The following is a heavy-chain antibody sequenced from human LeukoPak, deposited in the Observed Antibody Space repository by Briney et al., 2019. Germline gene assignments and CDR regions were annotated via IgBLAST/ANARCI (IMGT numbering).Heavy chain of an antibody. CDR1: EFTFSKAW. CDR2: IKSESDGGTV. D-gene: IGHD6-19*01. J-gene: IGHJ4*02. V-gene: IGHV3-15*01. CDR3: TTDQSSGWFFFDY. Sequence: GGSLRLACVASEFTFSKAWMSWVRQAPGKGLEWVGRIKSESDGGTVDYAAPVKGRFTIPRDDSKNTLYLQMNILETEDTAIYYCTTDQSSGWFFFDYWGQGALVAVSS.